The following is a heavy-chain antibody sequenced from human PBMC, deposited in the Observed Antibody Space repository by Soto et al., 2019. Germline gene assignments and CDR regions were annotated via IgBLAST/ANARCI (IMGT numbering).Heavy chain of an antibody. CDR2: IGGSGVTT. V-gene: IGHV3-23*01. CDR1: GFTFDNYA. Sequence: EVQLLESGGGLVQPGGSLRLSCAASGFTFDNYAMSWVGQAPGKGLEWVSGIGGSGVTTYYAHSVKGRFTISRDNSKNRLYLQMNSLRAEDTAVYYCAKDRLSSPCTWFDPWGQGTLVTVSS. CDR3: AKDRLSSPCTWFDP. D-gene: IGHD5-12*01. J-gene: IGHJ5*02.